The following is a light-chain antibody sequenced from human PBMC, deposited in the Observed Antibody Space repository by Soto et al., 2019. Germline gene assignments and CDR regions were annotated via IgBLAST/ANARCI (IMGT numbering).Light chain of an antibody. CDR2: GAS. CDR3: QQYGSSPPVT. V-gene: IGKV3-20*01. Sequence: EIVLTQSPGTLSLSPGERATLSCRASQSVSSSYLAWYQQKPGQAPRLLIYGASSRATGISDRFSGSGSGTDFTLSISRLEAEDFAVYYCQQYGSSPPVTFGGGTKVEIK. CDR1: QSVSSSY. J-gene: IGKJ4*01.